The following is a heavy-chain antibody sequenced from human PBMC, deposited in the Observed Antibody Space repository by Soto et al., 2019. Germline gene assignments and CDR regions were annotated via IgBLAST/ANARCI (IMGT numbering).Heavy chain of an antibody. CDR3: ARVTKYSNYVGY. Sequence: SETLSLTCTVSGGSISSGDYYWSWIRQPPGKGLEWIGYIYYSGSTYYNPSLKSRVTISVDTSKNQFSLKLSSVTAADTAVYYCARVTKYSNYVGYWGQGTLVTLSS. CDR2: IYYSGST. V-gene: IGHV4-30-4*01. D-gene: IGHD4-4*01. J-gene: IGHJ4*02. CDR1: GGSISSGDYY.